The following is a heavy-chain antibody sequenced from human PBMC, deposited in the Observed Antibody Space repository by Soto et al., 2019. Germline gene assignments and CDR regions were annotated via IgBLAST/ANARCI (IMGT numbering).Heavy chain of an antibody. CDR3: ARGDSTMAFPYY. V-gene: IGHV4-30-4*01. CDR2: INYSEST. CDR1: DGSISSGDYY. D-gene: IGHD3-10*01. J-gene: IGHJ4*02. Sequence: SETLSLTCTVSDGSISSGDYYWTWIRQTPGRGLEYIGYINYSESTYYNPSLQSRFTISIDTSKNQFSLKLSSVTAADTAVYYCARGDSTMAFPYYWGQGTLVTVSS.